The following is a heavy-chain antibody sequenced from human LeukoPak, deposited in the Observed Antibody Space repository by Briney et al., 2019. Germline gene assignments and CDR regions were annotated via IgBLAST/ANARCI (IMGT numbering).Heavy chain of an antibody. CDR2: IYYSGST. Sequence: SETLSLTCTVSGGSISSYYWSWIRQPPGKGLEWIGYIYYSGSTNYNPSLKSRVTISVDTSKNQFSLKLSSVTAADTAVYYCARGNGYYDYVWGSYPPAALNFDYWGQGTLVTVSS. CDR3: ARGNGYYDYVWGSYPPAALNFDY. CDR1: GGSISSYY. J-gene: IGHJ4*02. D-gene: IGHD3-16*02. V-gene: IGHV4-59*01.